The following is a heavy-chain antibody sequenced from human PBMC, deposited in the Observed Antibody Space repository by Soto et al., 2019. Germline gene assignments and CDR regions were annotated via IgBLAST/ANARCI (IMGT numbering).Heavy chain of an antibody. CDR2: ISSSSSTI. J-gene: IGHJ4*02. CDR3: ARGYYDSSGYYWVFDY. Sequence: EVQLVESGGGLVQPGGSPRLSCAASGFTFSSYSMNWVRQAPGKGLEWVSYISSSSSTIYYADSVKGRFTISRDNAKNSLYLQMNSLRAEDTAVYYCARGYYDSSGYYWVFDYWGQGTLVTVSS. V-gene: IGHV3-48*01. D-gene: IGHD3-22*01. CDR1: GFTFSSYS.